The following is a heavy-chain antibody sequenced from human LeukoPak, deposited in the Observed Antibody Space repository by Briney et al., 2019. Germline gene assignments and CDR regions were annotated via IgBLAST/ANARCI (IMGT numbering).Heavy chain of an antibody. CDR3: ARASDYYGSGSSSLPDY. J-gene: IGHJ4*02. CDR1: GGTFSSYA. V-gene: IGHV1-69*04. Sequence: SVKVSCKASGGTFSSYAISWVRQAPGQGLEWMGRVIPILGIANYAQKFQGRVTITADKSTSTAYMELSSLRSEDTAVYYCARASDYYGSGSSSLPDYWGQGTLVTVSS. CDR2: VIPILGIA. D-gene: IGHD3-10*01.